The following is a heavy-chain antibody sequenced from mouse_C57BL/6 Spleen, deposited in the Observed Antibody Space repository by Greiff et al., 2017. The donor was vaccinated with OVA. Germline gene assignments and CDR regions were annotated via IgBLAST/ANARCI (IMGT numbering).Heavy chain of an antibody. CDR1: GYTFTDYY. CDR3: ARCYGSSYTWFAY. D-gene: IGHD1-1*01. Sequence: QVQLQQSGAELVRPGASVKLSCKASGYTFTDYYINWVKQRPGQGLEWIARIYPGSGNTYYNEKFKGKATLTAEKSSSTAYMQLSSLTSEDSAVYFCARCYGSSYTWFAYWGQGTLVTVSA. V-gene: IGHV1-76*01. J-gene: IGHJ3*01. CDR2: IYPGSGNT.